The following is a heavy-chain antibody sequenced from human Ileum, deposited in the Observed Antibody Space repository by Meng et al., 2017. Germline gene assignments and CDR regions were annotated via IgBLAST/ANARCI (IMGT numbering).Heavy chain of an antibody. CDR2: IVAVLHTT. CDR3: ARGELGNFDN. CDR1: GGTLTGHS. Sequence: SVKVSCKASGGTLTGHSFTWVRQAPGQGLEWMGKIVAVLHTTTYAQKFQDRITIYADKSTDTVHMELSSLRSEDTAVYYCARGELGNFDNWDQGKLVNGAS. D-gene: IGHD7-27*01. V-gene: IGHV1-69*08. J-gene: IGHJ4*01.